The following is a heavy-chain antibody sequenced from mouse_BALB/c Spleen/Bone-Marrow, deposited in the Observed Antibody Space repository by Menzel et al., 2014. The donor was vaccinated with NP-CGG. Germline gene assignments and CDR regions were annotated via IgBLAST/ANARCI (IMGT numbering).Heavy chain of an antibody. D-gene: IGHD6-1*01. CDR3: GSGSDYYAVDC. CDR2: INPNNGDT. Sequence: VQLKDSGPELVKPGASVKISCKTPGYTFTEYTMHWVKQSHGKSLEWIGGINPNNGDTSYNQKFKGKATLTVDKSSSTAYMELRSLTSEDSAVYYCGSGSDYYAVDCWGQGTSVTVSS. J-gene: IGHJ4*01. V-gene: IGHV1-18*01. CDR1: GYTFTEYT.